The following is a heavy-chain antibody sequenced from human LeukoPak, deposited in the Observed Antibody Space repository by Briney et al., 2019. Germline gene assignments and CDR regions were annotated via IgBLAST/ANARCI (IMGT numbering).Heavy chain of an antibody. CDR3: ARDLGGNHGMDV. V-gene: IGHV4-59*01. CDR2: IYYSGST. Sequence: SETLSLTYTVSGGSISSYYWSWIRQPPGKGLEWIGYIYYSGSTNYNPSLKSRVTISVDTSKNQFSLKLSSVTAADTAVYYCARDLGGNHGMDVWGQGTTVTVSS. J-gene: IGHJ6*02. D-gene: IGHD3-10*01. CDR1: GGSISSYY.